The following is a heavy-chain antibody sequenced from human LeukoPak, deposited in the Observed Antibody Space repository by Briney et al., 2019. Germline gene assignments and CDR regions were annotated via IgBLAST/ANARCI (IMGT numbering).Heavy chain of an antibody. CDR3: ARHYLAAMADLNWFDP. CDR2: IYYSGNT. CDR1: GDSISTSNSY. J-gene: IGHJ5*02. D-gene: IGHD5-18*01. Sequence: SETLSLTCTVSGDSISTSNSYWGWIRQPPGKGLEWIGSIYYSGNTYYNASLKSRVTISVDTSKNQFSLKLSSVTAADTAVYYCARHYLAAMADLNWFDPWGQGTLVTVSS. V-gene: IGHV4-39*01.